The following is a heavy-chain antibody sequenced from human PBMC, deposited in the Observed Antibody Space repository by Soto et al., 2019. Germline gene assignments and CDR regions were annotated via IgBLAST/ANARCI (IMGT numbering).Heavy chain of an antibody. CDR2: IRNRANSYAT. Sequence: EVLLVESGGGLVQPGGSLKLSCAASGFTFSDSSIHWVRQASGKGLEWVGRIRNRANSYATTYAASVKGRFTISRDDSQNTAYLQMNSLKTEDTAVYYCTLSYTGYGADDYWGQGTLVTVSS. CDR3: TLSYTGYGADDY. CDR1: GFTFSDSS. J-gene: IGHJ4*02. D-gene: IGHD5-12*01. V-gene: IGHV3-73*02.